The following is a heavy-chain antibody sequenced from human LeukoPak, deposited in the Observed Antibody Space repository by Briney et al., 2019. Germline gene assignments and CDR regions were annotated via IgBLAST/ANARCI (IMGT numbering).Heavy chain of an antibody. V-gene: IGHV3-74*01. CDR3: ARAQSGYDSTSFDY. Sequence: GGSLRLSCAASGFTFSSYLMLWVRHAPGRGLVWVSRINSDGSTTTYADSVKSRFTISRDNAKNTLYLQMNSLRAEDTAVYYCARAQSGYDSTSFDYWGQGTLVTVSS. J-gene: IGHJ4*02. D-gene: IGHD5-12*01. CDR1: GFTFSSYL. CDR2: INSDGSTT.